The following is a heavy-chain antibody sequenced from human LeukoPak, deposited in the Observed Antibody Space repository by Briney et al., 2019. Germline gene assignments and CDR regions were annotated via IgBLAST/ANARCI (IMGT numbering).Heavy chain of an antibody. CDR1: GFTFSDYY. D-gene: IGHD3-10*01. CDR3: AKDSSFELLWFGELGY. V-gene: IGHV3-11*05. Sequence: PGGSLRLSCAASGFTFSDYYMSWIRQAPGKGLEWVSYISSSSSYTNYADSVKGRFTISRDNSKNTLYLQMNSLRAEDTAVYYCAKDSSFELLWFGELGYWGQGTLVTVSS. J-gene: IGHJ4*02. CDR2: ISSSSSYT.